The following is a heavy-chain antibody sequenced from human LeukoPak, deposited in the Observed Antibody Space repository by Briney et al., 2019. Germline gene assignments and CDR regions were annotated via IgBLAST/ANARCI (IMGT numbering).Heavy chain of an antibody. V-gene: IGHV3-30-3*01. D-gene: IGHD2-2*01. CDR3: ARDIVVVPAAKTGY. CDR1: GFTFSSYA. Sequence: GGSLRLSCAASGFTFSSYAMHWVRQAPGKGLEWVAVISYDGSNKYYADSVKGRFTISRDNSKSTLYLQMNSLRAEDTAVYYCARDIVVVPAAKTGYWGQGTLVTVSS. CDR2: ISYDGSNK. J-gene: IGHJ4*02.